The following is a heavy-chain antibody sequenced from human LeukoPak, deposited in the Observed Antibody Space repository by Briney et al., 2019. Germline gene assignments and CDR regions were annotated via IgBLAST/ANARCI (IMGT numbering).Heavy chain of an antibody. V-gene: IGHV1-69*05. CDR2: IIPIFGTA. CDR3: ARWWPGHYDSSGPQESG. J-gene: IGHJ4*02. CDR1: GGTFSSYA. D-gene: IGHD3-22*01. Sequence: GSSVKVSCKASGGTFSSYAISWVRQAPGQGLEWMGGIIPIFGTANYAQKFQGRVTITTDESTSTAYMELSSLRSEDTAMYYCARWWPGHYDSSGPQESGWGQGTLVTVSS.